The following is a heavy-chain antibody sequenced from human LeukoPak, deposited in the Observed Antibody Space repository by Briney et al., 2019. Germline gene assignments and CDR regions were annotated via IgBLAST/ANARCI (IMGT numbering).Heavy chain of an antibody. J-gene: IGHJ4*02. Sequence: PGGSLRLSCADSGFTFSNYAMHWVRQGPGKGLEWVAIMSNDGSNEKYADSVRGRFTISRDNSKNTLYVQMNSLRSEDTAVYYCARGTGSGSYIIDYWGQGILVTVSS. CDR1: GFTFSNYA. CDR3: ARGTGSGSYIIDY. D-gene: IGHD3-10*01. CDR2: MSNDGSNE. V-gene: IGHV3-30*04.